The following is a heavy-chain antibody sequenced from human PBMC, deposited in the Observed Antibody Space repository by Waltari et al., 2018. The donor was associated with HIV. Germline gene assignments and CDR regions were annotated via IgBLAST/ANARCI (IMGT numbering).Heavy chain of an antibody. J-gene: IGHJ6*02. V-gene: IGHV3-33*01. CDR1: GFTFSSYG. D-gene: IGHD3-10*01. CDR2: IWYEGSNK. Sequence: QVQLVESGGGVVQPGRSLRLSCAASGFTFSSYGMHWVRQAPGKGVEWVAVIWYEGSNKYYADSVKGRFSISRDNSKNTLYLQMNSLRAEDTAVYFCARRGVLTYYYTMDVWGQGTTVTVSS. CDR3: ARRGVLTYYYTMDV.